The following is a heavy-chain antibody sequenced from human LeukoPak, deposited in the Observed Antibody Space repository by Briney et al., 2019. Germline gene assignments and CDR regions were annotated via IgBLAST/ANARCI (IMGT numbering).Heavy chain of an antibody. J-gene: IGHJ4*02. V-gene: IGHV1-18*01. D-gene: IGHD3-22*01. CDR3: ARSPITYYYDSSGDY. Sequence: ASVMVSCKAAGDSFTSYGIGRVRQAPGQGLEWMGCNSAYNGNTNYAQKLRGRVTMTTDTSTSTAYMELRSLRSDDTAVYYCARSPITYYYDSSGDYWGQGTLVTVSS. CDR2: NSAYNGNT. CDR1: GDSFTSYG.